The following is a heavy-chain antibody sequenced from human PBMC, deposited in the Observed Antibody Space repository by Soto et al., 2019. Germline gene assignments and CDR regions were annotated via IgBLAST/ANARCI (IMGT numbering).Heavy chain of an antibody. CDR1: GGSISSGGYY. CDR3: AGIYSGSPGGTLRY. J-gene: IGHJ4*02. Sequence: QVQLQESGPGLVKPSQTLSLTCTVSGGSISSGGYYWSWIRQHPGKGLEWIGYIYYSGSTYYNPSLKSQVTIAVGTSKNQFSLKLSSVTAADTAVYYCAGIYSGSPGGTLRYWGQGTLVTVSS. CDR2: IYYSGST. V-gene: IGHV4-31*01. D-gene: IGHD1-26*01.